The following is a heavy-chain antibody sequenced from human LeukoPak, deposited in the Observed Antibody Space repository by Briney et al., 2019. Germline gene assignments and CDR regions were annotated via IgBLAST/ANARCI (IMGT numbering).Heavy chain of an antibody. CDR1: GFTFSSYG. J-gene: IGHJ3*02. V-gene: IGHV3-33*01. Sequence: PGGSLRLSCAASGFTFSSYGMHWFRQAPGKGLEWVAVIWYDGSNKYYADSVKGRFTISRDNSKNTLYLQMNSLRAEDTAVYYCARIDSSSWYDAFDIWGQGTMVTVSS. D-gene: IGHD6-13*01. CDR2: IWYDGSNK. CDR3: ARIDSSSWYDAFDI.